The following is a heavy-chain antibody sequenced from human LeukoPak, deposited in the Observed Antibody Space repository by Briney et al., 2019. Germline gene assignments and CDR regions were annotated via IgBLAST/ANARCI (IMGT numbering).Heavy chain of an antibody. Sequence: SETLSPTCTVSGGSISSYYWSWIRQPPGKGLEWIGYIYYSGSTNYNPSLKSRVTISVDTSKNQFSLKLSSVTAADTAVYYCAREDDSSGFDYWGQGTLVTVSS. CDR3: AREDDSSGFDY. J-gene: IGHJ4*02. V-gene: IGHV4-59*01. D-gene: IGHD3-22*01. CDR2: IYYSGST. CDR1: GGSISSYY.